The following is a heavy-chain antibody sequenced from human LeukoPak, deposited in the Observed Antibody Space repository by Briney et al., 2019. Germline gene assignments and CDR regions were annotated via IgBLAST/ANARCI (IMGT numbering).Heavy chain of an antibody. CDR3: ARGGFGYCSSTSCEDMDV. D-gene: IGHD2-2*01. Sequence: ASVKVSCKASGYTFTGYYIFWVRQAPGQGLEWMGWMNPNSGNTGYAQKFQGRVTITRNTSISTAYMELSSLRSEDTAVYYCARGGFGYCSSTSCEDMDVWGKGTTVTVSS. CDR2: MNPNSGNT. J-gene: IGHJ6*03. V-gene: IGHV1-8*03. CDR1: GYTFTGYY.